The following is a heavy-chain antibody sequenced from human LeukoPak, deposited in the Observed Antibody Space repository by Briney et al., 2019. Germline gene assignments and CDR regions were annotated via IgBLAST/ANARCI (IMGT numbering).Heavy chain of an antibody. D-gene: IGHD4-17*01. Sequence: SSVKVSRKDAGGTFISYAISWLRQAPGQGLEWMEGIIPIFGTANYAQKLQGRVTITADKSTSTAYMELSSLRSEDTVVYYCARAMTTVTTVLRGWFDPWGEGTLVTVSS. CDR2: IIPIFGTA. CDR1: GGTFISYA. CDR3: ARAMTTVTTVLRGWFDP. J-gene: IGHJ5*02. V-gene: IGHV1-69*06.